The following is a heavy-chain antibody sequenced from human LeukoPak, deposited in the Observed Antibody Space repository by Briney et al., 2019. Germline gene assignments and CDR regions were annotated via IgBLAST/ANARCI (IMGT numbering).Heavy chain of an antibody. CDR3: ARGYSSSWYLNWFDP. J-gene: IGHJ5*02. D-gene: IGHD6-13*01. V-gene: IGHV4-59*08. CDR1: GGSISSYY. CDR2: IYYSGST. Sequence: KPSETLSLTCTVSGGSISSYYWSWIRQPPGKGLEWIGYIYYSGSTNYNPSLKSRVTISVDTSKNQFSLKLTSVTAADTAVYYCARGYSSSWYLNWFDPWGQGTLVTVSS.